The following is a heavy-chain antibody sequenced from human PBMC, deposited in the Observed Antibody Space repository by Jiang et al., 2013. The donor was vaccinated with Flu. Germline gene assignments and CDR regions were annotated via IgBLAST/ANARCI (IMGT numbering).Heavy chain of an antibody. CDR3: AKERGIAVAGSGFDY. V-gene: IGHV3-30*02. CDR1: GFTFSNYG. Sequence: QLVESGGGVVQPGGSLRLSCAASGFTFSNYGMHWVRQAPGKGLEWVAFIRYDGSNKYYADSVKGRFTISRDNSKNTLYLQMNSLRAEDTAVYYCAKERGIAVAGSGFDYWGQGTLVTVSS. CDR2: IRYDGSNK. J-gene: IGHJ4*02. D-gene: IGHD6-19*01.